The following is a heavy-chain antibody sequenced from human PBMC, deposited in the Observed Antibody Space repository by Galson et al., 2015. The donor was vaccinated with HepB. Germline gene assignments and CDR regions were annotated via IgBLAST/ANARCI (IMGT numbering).Heavy chain of an antibody. CDR1: GFTFGDYA. J-gene: IGHJ4*02. Sequence: SLRLSCAASGFTFGDYAMSWFRQAPGKGLEWVGFIRSKAYGGTTEYAASVKGRFTISRDDSKSIAYLQMNSLKIEGTAVYYCIRVNCGGDCYSGGYWGQGTLVTVSS. CDR2: IRSKAYGGTT. D-gene: IGHD2-21*02. V-gene: IGHV3-49*03. CDR3: IRVNCGGDCYSGGY.